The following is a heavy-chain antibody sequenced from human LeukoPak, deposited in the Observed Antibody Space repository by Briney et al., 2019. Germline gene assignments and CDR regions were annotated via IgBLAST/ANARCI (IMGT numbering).Heavy chain of an antibody. CDR2: ISGRGGST. J-gene: IGHJ3*02. CDR1: GFTFSSYA. Sequence: GGSLRLSCTVSGFTFSSYAMNWVRQAPGKGLEWVSAISGRGGSTYYADSVKGRFTISRDNSKNTLYLQMNSLRAEDTAVYYCAKDHFGELPRVLSDAFDIWGQGTMVTVSS. CDR3: AKDHFGELPRVLSDAFDI. D-gene: IGHD1-26*01. V-gene: IGHV3-23*01.